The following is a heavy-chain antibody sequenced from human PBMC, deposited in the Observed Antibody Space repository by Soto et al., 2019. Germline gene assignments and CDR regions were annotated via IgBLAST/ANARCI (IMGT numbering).Heavy chain of an antibody. CDR3: ASVLRLFQKSCGMDV. V-gene: IGHV1-3*05. Sequence: QVQLVQSGAEEKKPGASVKVSCKASGYTFTSYAMHWVRQAPGQRLEWMGWINAGNGNTKYSPKFQGRVTITRDTSASTAHMELSSPSSEDTAVDYCASVLRLFQKSCGMDVWGQGTTVIVSS. J-gene: IGHJ6*02. CDR1: GYTFTSYA. D-gene: IGHD2-15*01. CDR2: INAGNGNT.